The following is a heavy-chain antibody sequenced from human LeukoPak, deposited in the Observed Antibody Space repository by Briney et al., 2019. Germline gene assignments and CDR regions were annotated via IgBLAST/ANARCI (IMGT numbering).Heavy chain of an antibody. CDR3: ARGREDIVVVVAAYYYYYYYMDV. CDR2: INHSGST. V-gene: IGHV4-34*01. D-gene: IGHD2-15*01. Sequence: PSETLSLTCAVYGGSFSGYYWSWIRQPPGKGLEWIGEINHSGSTNYNPSLKSRVTMSVDTSKNQFSLKLSSVTAADTAVYYCARGREDIVVVVAAYYYYYYYMDVWGKGTTVTVSS. J-gene: IGHJ6*03. CDR1: GGSFSGYY.